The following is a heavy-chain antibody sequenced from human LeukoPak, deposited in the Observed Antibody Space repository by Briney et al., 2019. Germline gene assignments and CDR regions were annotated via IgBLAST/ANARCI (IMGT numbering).Heavy chain of an antibody. V-gene: IGHV4-38-2*02. J-gene: IGHJ5*02. CDR2: IYYTGNT. D-gene: IGHD3-22*01. CDR1: GDSITGYY. CDR3: ARDGVVAINWFDP. Sequence: SETLSLTCSVSGDSITGYYWGWIRQPPGKGLEWIGNIYYTGNTYYNSSLKSRVTISVDTSKNQFSLKLSSVTAADTAVYYCARDGVVAINWFDPWGQGTLVTVSS.